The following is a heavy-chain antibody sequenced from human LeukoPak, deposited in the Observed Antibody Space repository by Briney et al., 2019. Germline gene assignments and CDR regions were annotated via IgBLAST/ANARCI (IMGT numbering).Heavy chain of an antibody. CDR2: VYPGHSDT. Sequence: GESMKISCTGSGYSFTNYWIGWVRQMPGKGLEWMGIVYPGHSDTTYSPSFRGQVTISADKSITTAYLRWSSLKASDTAMYYCARRRGYGSFDYWGRGTLVTVSS. V-gene: IGHV5-51*01. CDR1: GYSFTNYW. J-gene: IGHJ4*02. CDR3: ARRRGYGSFDY. D-gene: IGHD5-12*01.